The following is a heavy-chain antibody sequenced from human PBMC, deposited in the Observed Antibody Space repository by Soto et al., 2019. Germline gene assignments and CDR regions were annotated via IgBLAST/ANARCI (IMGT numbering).Heavy chain of an antibody. CDR2: INPSGGST. CDR1: GYTFTSYY. V-gene: IGHV1-46*01. Sequence: VASVKVSCKASGYTFTSYYIHWVRQAPGQGLEWMGIINPSGGSTSYAQKFQGRVTMTRDTSTSTVYMELSSLRSEDTAVYYCARDLGEEAFDIWGQGTMVTVSS. J-gene: IGHJ3*02. D-gene: IGHD2-21*01. CDR3: ARDLGEEAFDI.